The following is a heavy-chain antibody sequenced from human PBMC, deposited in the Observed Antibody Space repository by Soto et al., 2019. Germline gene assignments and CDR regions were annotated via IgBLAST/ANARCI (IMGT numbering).Heavy chain of an antibody. CDR1: GDSISNNKW. J-gene: IGHJ5*02. CDR3: ARQSMESTDYGDWFDP. V-gene: IGHV4-4*02. CDR2: MHHSGST. Sequence: SETLSLTCSVSGDSISNNKWWSWVRQPPGKGLEWIGGMHHSGSTHYNPSLKSRATISVDTSRNQFSLQLTSVTAADTAVYYCARQSMESTDYGDWFDPWGQGTLVTVSS. D-gene: IGHD4-17*01.